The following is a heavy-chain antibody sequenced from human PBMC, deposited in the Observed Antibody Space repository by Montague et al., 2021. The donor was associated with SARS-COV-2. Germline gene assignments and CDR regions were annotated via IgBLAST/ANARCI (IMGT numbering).Heavy chain of an antibody. V-gene: IGHV4-39*02. J-gene: IGHJ4*02. CDR1: SGSIISSGYY. D-gene: IGHD3-10*01. Sequence: SDPLSLTCSVSSGSIISSGYYWGWIRQPPGKELEWIGNIYYSGTTYYNPSLQSRGTISVDTSKNHLSLRLSSVTAADTAVYFCARGMIRGVTTPFDYWGQGSQVTVSS. CDR2: IYYSGTT. CDR3: ARGMIRGVTTPFDY.